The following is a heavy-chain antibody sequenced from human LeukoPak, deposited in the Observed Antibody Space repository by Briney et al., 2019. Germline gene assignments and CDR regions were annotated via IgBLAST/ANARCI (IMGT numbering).Heavy chain of an antibody. V-gene: IGHV4-30-4*08. J-gene: IGHJ4*02. CDR2: IYYSGST. D-gene: IGHD2-2*02. CDR3: ARGYQLLYFDY. Sequence: SSETLSLTCTVSGGPISSGDYYWSWIRQPPGKGLEWIGYIYYSGSTYYNPSLKSRVTISVDTSKNQFSLKLSSVTAADTAVYYCARGYQLLYFDYWGQGTLVTVSS. CDR1: GGPISSGDYY.